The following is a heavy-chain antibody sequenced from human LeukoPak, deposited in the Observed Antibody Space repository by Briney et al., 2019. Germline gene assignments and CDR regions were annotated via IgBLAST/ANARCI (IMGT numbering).Heavy chain of an antibody. CDR3: ARGPWIQLWSVPFDY. Sequence: SETLSLTCAVYGGSFSGYYWRWIRQPPGKGLEWIGEINHSGSTNYNPSLKSRVTISVDTSKNLFSLKLSSVTAADTAVYYCARGPWIQLWSVPFDYWGQGTLVTVSS. J-gene: IGHJ4*02. CDR2: INHSGST. V-gene: IGHV4-34*01. CDR1: GGSFSGYY. D-gene: IGHD5-18*01.